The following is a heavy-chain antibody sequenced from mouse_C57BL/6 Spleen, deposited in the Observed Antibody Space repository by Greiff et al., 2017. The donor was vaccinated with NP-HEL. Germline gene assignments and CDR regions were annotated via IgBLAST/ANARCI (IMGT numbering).Heavy chain of an antibody. D-gene: IGHD4-1*01. CDR3: ARYPLTGFAWFAY. V-gene: IGHV7-3*01. J-gene: IGHJ3*01. CDR2: IRNKANGYTT. CDR1: GFTFTDYY. Sequence: EVQRVESGGGLVQPGGSLSLSCAASGFTFTDYYMSWVRQPPGKALEWLGFIRNKANGYTTEYSASVKGRFTISRDNSQSILYLQMNALRAEDSATYYCARYPLTGFAWFAYWGQGTLVTVSA.